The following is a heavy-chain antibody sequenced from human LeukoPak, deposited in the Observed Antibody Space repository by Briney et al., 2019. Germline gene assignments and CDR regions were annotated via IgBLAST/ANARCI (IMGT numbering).Heavy chain of an antibody. J-gene: IGHJ5*02. D-gene: IGHD5-18*01. Sequence: SETLSLTCTVSGGSISSSSYYWSWIRQPAGKGLEWIGRIYTSGSTNYNPSLKSRVTISVDTSKNQFSLKLSSVTAADTAVYYCARQRIQLWLLPSWFDPWGQGTLVTVSS. CDR3: ARQRIQLWLLPSWFDP. V-gene: IGHV4-61*02. CDR1: GGSISSSSYY. CDR2: IYTSGST.